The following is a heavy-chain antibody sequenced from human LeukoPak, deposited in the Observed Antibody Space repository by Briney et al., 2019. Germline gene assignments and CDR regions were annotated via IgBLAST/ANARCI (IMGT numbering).Heavy chain of an antibody. V-gene: IGHV4-59*01. Sequence: SETLSLTCTVSGGSISNYYWSWIRQPPGKELEWIGYIYYSGSTNYNPSLKSRVTISVDTSKNQFSLKLSSVTAADTAVYYCAGKRDGYNSRGVVDYWGQGTLVTVSS. CDR1: GGSISNYY. CDR3: AGKRDGYNSRGVVDY. CDR2: IYYSGST. J-gene: IGHJ4*02. D-gene: IGHD5-24*01.